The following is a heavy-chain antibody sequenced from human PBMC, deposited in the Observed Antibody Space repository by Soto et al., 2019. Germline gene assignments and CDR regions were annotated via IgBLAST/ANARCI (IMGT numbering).Heavy chain of an antibody. CDR2: INHSGST. D-gene: IGHD2-15*01. V-gene: IGHV4-34*01. Sequence: TLSLTCAVYGGSFSGYYWSWIRQPPGKGLEWIGEINHSGSTNYNPSLKSRVTISVDTSKNQFSLKLSSVTAADTAVYYCARVTDGDCSGVSCLKFFDYWGQGTLVTVSS. J-gene: IGHJ4*02. CDR3: ARVTDGDCSGVSCLKFFDY. CDR1: GGSFSGYY.